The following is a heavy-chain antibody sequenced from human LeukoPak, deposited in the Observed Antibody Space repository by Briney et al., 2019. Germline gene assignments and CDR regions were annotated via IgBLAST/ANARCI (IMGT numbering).Heavy chain of an antibody. V-gene: IGHV3-48*03. J-gene: IGHJ5*02. CDR3: ARVQFQWFDP. Sequence: GGSLRLSCAASGFIFTPYEMNWVRQAPGKGLEWVSVIYSGGDTYYYADSVKGRFTIARDNSKKTLYLQMNNLRVEDTAVYYCARVQFQWFDPWGQGTLVAVSS. CDR1: GFIFTPYE. CDR2: IYSGGDT.